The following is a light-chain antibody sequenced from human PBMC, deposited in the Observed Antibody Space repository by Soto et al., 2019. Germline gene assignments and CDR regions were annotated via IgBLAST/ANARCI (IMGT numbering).Light chain of an antibody. Sequence: QSVLTQPASVSGSPGQSITISCTGTSSDVGGYNYVSWYQQHPGKAPKLMIYDVSNRPSGVSNRFSGSKSGNTASLTISGLQAEDEDDYYCSSYTSSSTYVVFGGGTKVTVL. CDR2: DVS. V-gene: IGLV2-14*01. J-gene: IGLJ2*01. CDR1: SSDVGGYNY. CDR3: SSYTSSSTYVV.